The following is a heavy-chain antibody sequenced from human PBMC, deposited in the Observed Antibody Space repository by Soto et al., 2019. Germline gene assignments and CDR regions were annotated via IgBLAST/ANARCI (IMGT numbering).Heavy chain of an antibody. J-gene: IGHJ6*02. CDR3: ATHRGGYGSGSYRYYYYDGMDV. CDR1: GGSISSYY. D-gene: IGHD3-10*01. Sequence: QVQLQESGPGLVKPSETLSLTCTVSGGSISSYYWSWIRQPPGKGLDWIGYLYYSGSTNYNPSLKRRVTISVDKSKNQFSLKLSYVTAADTAVYYCATHRGGYGSGSYRYYYYDGMDVWGQGTTVTVSS. V-gene: IGHV4-59*01. CDR2: LYYSGST.